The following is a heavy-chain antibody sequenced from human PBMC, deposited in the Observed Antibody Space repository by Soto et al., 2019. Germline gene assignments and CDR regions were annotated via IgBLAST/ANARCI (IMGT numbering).Heavy chain of an antibody. CDR3: ARVYCSGGSCYYYYYGMDV. Sequence: GASVKVSCKASGYTFTSYGISWVRQAPGQGLEWMGWISAYNGNTNYAQKLQGRVTMTTDTSTSTAYMELRSLRSDDTAVYYCARVYCSGGSCYYYYYGMDVWGQGTTVTVS. CDR1: GYTFTSYG. CDR2: ISAYNGNT. V-gene: IGHV1-18*01. D-gene: IGHD2-15*01. J-gene: IGHJ6*02.